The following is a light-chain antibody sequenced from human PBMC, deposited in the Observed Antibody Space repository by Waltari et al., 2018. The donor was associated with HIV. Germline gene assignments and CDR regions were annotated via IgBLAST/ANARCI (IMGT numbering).Light chain of an antibody. CDR1: QSVSRY. CDR2: DAS. V-gene: IGKV3-11*01. J-gene: IGKJ1*01. CDR3: QQRSNWPPWT. Sequence: EIVLTQSPATLSLSPGERATLSCRASQSVSRYLAWYQQKPGQAPRLLIYDASNRATGIPARFSGSGSVTDFTLTISSLEPEDFAVYYCQQRSNWPPWTFGQGTKVEI.